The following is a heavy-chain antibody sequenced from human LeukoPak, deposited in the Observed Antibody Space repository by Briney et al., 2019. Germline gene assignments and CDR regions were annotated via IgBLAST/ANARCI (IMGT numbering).Heavy chain of an antibody. CDR3: ARASSGYYYYFDY. Sequence: GGSLRLSCAAPGFTFSSYSMNWVRQAPGKGLEWVSSISSSSSYIYYADSVKGRFTISRDNAKNSLYLQMNSLRAEDTAVYYCARASSGYYYYFDYWGQGTLVTVSS. J-gene: IGHJ4*02. V-gene: IGHV3-21*01. CDR2: ISSSSSYI. CDR1: GFTFSSYS. D-gene: IGHD3-22*01.